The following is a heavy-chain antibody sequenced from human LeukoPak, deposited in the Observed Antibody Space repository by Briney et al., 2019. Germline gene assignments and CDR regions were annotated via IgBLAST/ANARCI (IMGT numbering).Heavy chain of an antibody. V-gene: IGHV1-69*05. Sequence: SVKVSCKASGGTFSIYAISWVRQAPGQGLERMGRIIPIFGTANYAQKFPGRVTITTDESTSTAYMELSSLRSEDTAVYYCARGPIAVAGTDYFDYWGQGTLVTVSS. CDR3: ARGPIAVAGTDYFDY. CDR2: IIPIFGTA. J-gene: IGHJ4*02. D-gene: IGHD6-19*01. CDR1: GGTFSIYA.